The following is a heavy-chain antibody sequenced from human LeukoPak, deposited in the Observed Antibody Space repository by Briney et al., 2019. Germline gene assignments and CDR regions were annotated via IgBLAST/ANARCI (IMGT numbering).Heavy chain of an antibody. CDR3: ARQRRLELPDY. V-gene: IGHV4-39*01. Sequence: SETLSLTCTVSGGSISSSTYYWGWIRQPPGKGLEWIGSISYSGNIYYNPSLKSRVTISVDTSKNRFSLKLSSVTAADTAVYYCARQRRLELPDYWGQGTLVTVSS. CDR1: GGSISSSTYY. CDR2: ISYSGNI. D-gene: IGHD3-16*01. J-gene: IGHJ4*02.